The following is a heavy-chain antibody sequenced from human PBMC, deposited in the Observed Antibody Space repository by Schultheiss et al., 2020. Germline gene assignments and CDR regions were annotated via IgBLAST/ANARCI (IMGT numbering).Heavy chain of an antibody. V-gene: IGHV4-59*12. CDR1: GGSISSYY. J-gene: IGHJ6*02. Sequence: SETLSLTCTVSGGSISSYYWSWIRQPPGKGLEWIGYIYYSGSTNYNPSLKSRVTISVDTSKNQFSLKLSSVTAADTAVYYCARDRQYCSSTSCYAPYYYYGMDVWGQGTTVTVSS. CDR3: ARDRQYCSSTSCYAPYYYYGMDV. CDR2: IYYSGST. D-gene: IGHD2-2*01.